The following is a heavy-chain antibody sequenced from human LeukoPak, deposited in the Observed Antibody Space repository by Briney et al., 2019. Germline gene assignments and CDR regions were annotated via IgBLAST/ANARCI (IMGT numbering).Heavy chain of an antibody. J-gene: IGHJ4*02. CDR3: ARETRLMGYSSGLGFNY. CDR1: GGSISSYY. Sequence: PSETLSLTCTVSGGSISSYYWSWIRQPPGKGLEWIGYIYYSGSTNYNPSLKSRVTISIDTSKNQFSLQLSSVTAADTAVYYCARETRLMGYSSGLGFNYWGQGTLVTVSS. V-gene: IGHV4-59*01. CDR2: IYYSGST. D-gene: IGHD6-19*01.